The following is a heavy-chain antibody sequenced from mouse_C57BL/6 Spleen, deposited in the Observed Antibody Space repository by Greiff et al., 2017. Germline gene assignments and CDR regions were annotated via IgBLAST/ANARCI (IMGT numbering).Heavy chain of an antibody. V-gene: IGHV1-80*01. J-gene: IGHJ1*03. CDR2: IYPGDGDT. D-gene: IGHD2-4*01. Sequence: QVQLKESGAELVKPGASVKISCKASGYAFSSYWMNWVKQRPGKGLEWIGQIYPGDGDTNYNGKFKGKATLTADKSSSTAYMQLSSLTSEDSAVYFCARLLYDYDWYFDVWGTETTVTVSS. CDR1: GYAFSSYW. CDR3: ARLLYDYDWYFDV.